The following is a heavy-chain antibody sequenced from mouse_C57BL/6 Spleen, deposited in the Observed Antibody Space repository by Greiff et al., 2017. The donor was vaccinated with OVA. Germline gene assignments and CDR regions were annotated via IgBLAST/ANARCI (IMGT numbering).Heavy chain of an antibody. V-gene: IGHV1-61*01. J-gene: IGHJ2*01. CDR2: IYPSDSET. CDR3: ARGLGSSGPFDY. Sequence: QVQLQQPGAELVRPGSSVKLSCKASGYTFTSYWMDWVKQRPGQGLEWIGNIYPSDSETHYNQKFKDKATLTVDKSSSTAYMQLSSLTSEDSAVYYCARGLGSSGPFDYWGQGTTLTVSS. CDR1: GYTFTSYW. D-gene: IGHD3-2*02.